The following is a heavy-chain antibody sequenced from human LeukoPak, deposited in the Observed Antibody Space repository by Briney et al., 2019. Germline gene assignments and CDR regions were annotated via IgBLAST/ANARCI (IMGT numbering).Heavy chain of an antibody. CDR2: FTGTGNYI. CDR3: ARDVGLGKGGFDY. V-gene: IGHV3-21*01. D-gene: IGHD1-26*01. CDR1: GFSFSSYA. J-gene: IGHJ4*02. Sequence: GGSLRLSCAASGFSFSSYAMSWVRQAPARGLEWVSSFTGTGNYIHYADSVKGRFTISGDNAKNSVYLQMNSLRAADTAMYLCARDVGLGKGGFDYWGQGALVTVSS.